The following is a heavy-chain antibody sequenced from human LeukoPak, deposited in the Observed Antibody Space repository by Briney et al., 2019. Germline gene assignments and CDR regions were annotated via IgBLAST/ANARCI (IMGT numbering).Heavy chain of an antibody. CDR3: ARDSGIAAREGRFSWFDP. J-gene: IGHJ5*02. CDR1: GLTFSSYS. CDR2: ISSSSSYI. Sequence: PGGSLRLSCAASGLTFSSYSMNWVRQAPGKGLEWVSSISSSSSYIYYADSVKGRFTISRDNAKNSLYLQMNSLRAEDTAVYYCARDSGIAAREGRFSWFDPWGQGTLVTVSS. D-gene: IGHD6-6*01. V-gene: IGHV3-21*01.